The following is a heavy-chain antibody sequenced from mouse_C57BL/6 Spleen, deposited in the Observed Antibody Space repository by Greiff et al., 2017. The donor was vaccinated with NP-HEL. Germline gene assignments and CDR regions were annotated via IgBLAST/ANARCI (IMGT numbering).Heavy chain of an antibody. CDR1: GFTFSDAW. V-gene: IGHV6-6*01. CDR3: TRDGNYEYYYAMDY. Sequence: EVKLVESGGGLVQPGGSMKLSCAASGFTFSDAWMDWVRQSPEKGLEWVAEIRNKANNHATYYAESVKGRFTISRDDSKSSVYLQMNSLRAEDTGIYYCTRDGNYEYYYAMDYWGQGTSVTVSS. CDR2: IRNKANNHAT. J-gene: IGHJ4*01. D-gene: IGHD2-1*01.